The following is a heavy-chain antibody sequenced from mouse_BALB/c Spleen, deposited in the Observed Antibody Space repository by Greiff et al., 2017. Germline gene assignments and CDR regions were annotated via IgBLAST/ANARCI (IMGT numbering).Heavy chain of an antibody. CDR1: GFTFSSYA. V-gene: IGHV5-9-3*01. CDR2: ISSGGSYT. J-gene: IGHJ4*01. D-gene: IGHD1-1*01. Sequence: EVQGVESGGGLVKPGGSLKLSCAASGFTFSSYAMSWVRQTPEKRLEWVATISSGGSYTYYPDSVKGRFTISRDNAKNTLYLQMSSLRSEDTAMYYCARRATVVDAMDYWGQGTSVTVSS. CDR3: ARRATVVDAMDY.